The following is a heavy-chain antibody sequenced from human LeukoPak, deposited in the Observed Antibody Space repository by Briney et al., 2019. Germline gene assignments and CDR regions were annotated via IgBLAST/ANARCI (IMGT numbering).Heavy chain of an antibody. J-gene: IGHJ3*01. V-gene: IGHV4-39*07. CDR1: SGSICSTTYY. CDR3: ARGPNTAGNYRAFDL. CDR2: IYYNGDT. D-gene: IGHD4-11*01. Sequence: SSETLSLTCTVSSGSICSTTYYWAWIRQPPGKGLEWIGSIYYNGDTYYNPSLKSRVIISADTSKNQFSLKLTSVTAADTAAYYCARGPNTAGNYRAFDLWGQGTKVTVSS.